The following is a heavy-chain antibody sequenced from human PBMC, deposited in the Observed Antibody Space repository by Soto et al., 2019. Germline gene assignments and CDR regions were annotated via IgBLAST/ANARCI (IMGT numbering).Heavy chain of an antibody. V-gene: IGHV1-18*01. CDR1: GYTFTSYG. CDR3: AREDSGEVLKSRYFDP. D-gene: IGHD6-19*01. CDR2: ISAYNGNT. J-gene: IGHJ5*02. Sequence: ASVKVSCKASGYTFTSYGISWVRQAPGQGLEWMGWISAYNGNTNYAQKLQGRVTMTTDTSTSTAYMELRSPRSDDTAVYYCAREDSGEVLKSRYFDPWGQGTLVTVSS.